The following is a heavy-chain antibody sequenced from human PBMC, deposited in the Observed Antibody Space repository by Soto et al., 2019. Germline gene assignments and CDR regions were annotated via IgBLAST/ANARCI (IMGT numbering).Heavy chain of an antibody. J-gene: IGHJ4*02. V-gene: IGHV3-72*01. D-gene: IGHD2-15*01. CDR2: SRDKPQGYST. Sequence: EVQLVESGGGLVQPGGSLRLSCAGSGFTLSDNYIDWVRQAPGKGLEWVGRSRDKPQGYSTAYAASVKGRFTTSRDESKNSAYLKMNSLRTEDTAVDYCVRGTFFSDSICYPRCLDYWGQGTLVTVSS. CDR3: VRGTFFSDSICYPRCLDY. CDR1: GFTLSDNY.